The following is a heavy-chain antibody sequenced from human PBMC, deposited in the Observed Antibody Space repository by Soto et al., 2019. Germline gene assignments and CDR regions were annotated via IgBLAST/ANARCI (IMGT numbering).Heavy chain of an antibody. J-gene: IGHJ5*02. Sequence: SAEVSYKASCYTFTSYGISWVRQAPGQGLEWMGWISAYNGNTNYAQKLQGRVTMTTDTSTSTAYMELRSLRSDDTAVYYCARGRVGSRSGWFDPWGQGTLVTVSS. CDR2: ISAYNGNT. CDR1: CYTFTSYG. CDR3: ARGRVGSRSGWFDP. D-gene: IGHD1-26*01. V-gene: IGHV1-18*01.